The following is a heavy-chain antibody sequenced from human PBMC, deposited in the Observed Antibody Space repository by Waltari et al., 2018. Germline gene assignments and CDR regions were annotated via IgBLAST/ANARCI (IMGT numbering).Heavy chain of an antibody. V-gene: IGHV4-39*01. CDR1: DGSVSSSSYF. J-gene: IGHJ4*02. Sequence: QLQLQESGPGLVKPSETLSLTCSVSDGSVSSSSYFWGWIRQPPGKGLEWIGSMFYTGHTYHNPSLKSRLTISVDTSKNQFSLKLSSVTAADAAVYYCARQAPSNWLYYFDYWGPGIPVTDSS. CDR2: MFYTGHT. D-gene: IGHD6-13*01. CDR3: ARQAPSNWLYYFDY.